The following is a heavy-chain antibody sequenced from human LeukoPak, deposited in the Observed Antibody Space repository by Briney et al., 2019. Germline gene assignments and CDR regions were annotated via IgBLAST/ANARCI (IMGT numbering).Heavy chain of an antibody. J-gene: IGHJ5*02. V-gene: IGHV3-74*01. Sequence: GGSLRLSCAASGFTFSNDWMHWVRQAPGKGLVWVSRINNYGIRTTYPHSVKGQFTISSDNAKNPLYLQMNSLRAEDTALYYCARGATAFLDPWAQENLVRVSS. CDR3: ARGATAFLDP. CDR2: INNYGIRT. D-gene: IGHD5-12*01. CDR1: GFTFSNDW.